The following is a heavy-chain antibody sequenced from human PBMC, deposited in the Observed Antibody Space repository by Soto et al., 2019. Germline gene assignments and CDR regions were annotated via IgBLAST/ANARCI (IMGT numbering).Heavy chain of an antibody. CDR2: IYYSGIT. J-gene: IGHJ4*02. Sequence: SETLSLTCTVSGGSISSYYWSWIRQPPGKGLEWIGYIYYSGITDYNPSLKSRVTISVDTSKSQFSLKLSSVTAADTAVYYCAKENGYSSSWFEFDYWGQGTLVTVSS. CDR3: AKENGYSSSWFEFDY. D-gene: IGHD6-13*01. V-gene: IGHV4-59*01. CDR1: GGSISSYY.